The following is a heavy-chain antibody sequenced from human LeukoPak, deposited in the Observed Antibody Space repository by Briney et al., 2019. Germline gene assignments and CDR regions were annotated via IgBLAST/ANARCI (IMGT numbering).Heavy chain of an antibody. CDR2: VSSDGTT. J-gene: IGHJ4*02. V-gene: IGHV4-59*08. CDR3: ARLDCVLEGCYNH. CDR1: GDSVTSSY. D-gene: IGHD2-15*01. Sequence: SETLSLTCSVSGDSVTSSYWNWIRQPPGKGLEWIGYVSSDGTTSYTPSLRSRVFMSVDRAKNDFSLILTSVTAADTATYYCARLDCVLEGCYNHWGRGILVTVSS.